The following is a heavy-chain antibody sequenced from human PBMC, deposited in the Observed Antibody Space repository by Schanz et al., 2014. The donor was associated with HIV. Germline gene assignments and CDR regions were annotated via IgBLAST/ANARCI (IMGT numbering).Heavy chain of an antibody. D-gene: IGHD3-22*01. J-gene: IGHJ6*02. Sequence: EVQLVESGGGLVQPGGSLRLSCAASGFTFSSYWMTWVRQAPGKGLEMVANMNQDGSRKYYVDSVKGRLTISRDNSKNTLYLQMKSLRAEDTAVYYCAKDRNYYDSKYRGKGNYYYYYGMDVWGQGTTVTVSS. CDR3: AKDRNYYDSKYRGKGNYYYYYGMDV. CDR1: GFTFSSYW. CDR2: MNQDGSRK. V-gene: IGHV3-7*01.